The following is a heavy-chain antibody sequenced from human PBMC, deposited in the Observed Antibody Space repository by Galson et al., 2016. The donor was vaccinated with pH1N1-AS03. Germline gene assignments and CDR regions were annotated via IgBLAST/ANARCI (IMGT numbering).Heavy chain of an antibody. CDR1: RLTVSSNY. V-gene: IGHV3-53*04. Sequence: SLRLSCAASRLTVSSNYMSWVRQAPGKGLEWVSVIYSGGSAHYADSVKGRFTISRHNSKNTLYLQMNSLRAEDTAVYYCAREAVSRYWYFDLWGRGTLVTVSS. J-gene: IGHJ2*01. D-gene: IGHD4-17*01. CDR2: IYSGGSA. CDR3: AREAVSRYWYFDL.